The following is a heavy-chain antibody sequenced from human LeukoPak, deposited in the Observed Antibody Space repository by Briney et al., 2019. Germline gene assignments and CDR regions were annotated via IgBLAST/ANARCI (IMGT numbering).Heavy chain of an antibody. CDR2: MNPNSGNP. Sequence: ASVKVSCKASGYTFTSYDINWVRQATGQGLEWMGWMNPNSGNPGYAQKFQGRVTMTRNTSISTAYMELSSLRSEDTAVYYCARGSRGLTYYDYVWGSYRYTFWFDPWGQGTLVTVSS. D-gene: IGHD3-16*02. CDR3: ARGSRGLTYYDYVWGSYRYTFWFDP. J-gene: IGHJ5*02. CDR1: GYTFTSYD. V-gene: IGHV1-8*01.